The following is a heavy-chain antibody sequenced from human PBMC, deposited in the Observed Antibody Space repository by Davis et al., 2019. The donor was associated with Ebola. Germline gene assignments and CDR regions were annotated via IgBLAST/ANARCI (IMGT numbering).Heavy chain of an antibody. V-gene: IGHV1-2*02. J-gene: IGHJ6*02. CDR2: INPNSGGT. D-gene: IGHD3-3*01. Sequence: ASVKVSCKASGYTFTGYYMHWVRQAPGQGLEWMGWINPNSGGTNYAQKFQGRVTMTRDTSISTAYMELSRLRSDDTAVYYCARDYDFWSGYSSLPSAEGYYYGMDVWGQGTTVTVSS. CDR3: ARDYDFWSGYSSLPSAEGYYYGMDV. CDR1: GYTFTGYY.